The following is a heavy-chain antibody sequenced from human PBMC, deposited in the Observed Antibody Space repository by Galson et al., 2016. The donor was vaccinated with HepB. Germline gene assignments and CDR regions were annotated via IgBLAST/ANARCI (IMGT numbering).Heavy chain of an antibody. CDR2: IKSKTDGGTA. J-gene: IGHJ6*02. Sequence: SLRLSCAASGSSFSNAWMNWVRQAPGKGLGWVGHIKSKTDGGTAHYAAPVKGRFTISRDDSKNSLFLQMSSLKGEDTAIYYCTTSFSFYYFGMDLWGQGTPVTVSS. CDR1: GSSFSNAW. CDR3: TTSFSFYYFGMDL. D-gene: IGHD2/OR15-2a*01. V-gene: IGHV3-15*01.